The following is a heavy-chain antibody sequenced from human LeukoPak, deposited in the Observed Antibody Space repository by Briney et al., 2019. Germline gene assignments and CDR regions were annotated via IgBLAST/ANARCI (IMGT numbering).Heavy chain of an antibody. D-gene: IGHD5-24*01. CDR3: ARREDGYNYGY. Sequence: GESLQISSQGSGYSFTSYWIGWVRPMPGKGLEWMGIIYPGDSDTRYSPSFQGQVTISADKSISTAYLQWSSLRASDTAMYYCARREDGYNYGYWGQGTLVTVSS. V-gene: IGHV5-51*01. J-gene: IGHJ4*02. CDR2: IYPGDSDT. CDR1: GYSFTSYW.